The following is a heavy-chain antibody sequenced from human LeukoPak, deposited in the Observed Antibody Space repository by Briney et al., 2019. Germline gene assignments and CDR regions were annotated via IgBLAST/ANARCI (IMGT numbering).Heavy chain of an antibody. J-gene: IGHJ5*02. Sequence: SETLSLTCTVSGGSISSGYYWGWIRQPPGKGLEWIGSIYYSGSTYYNPSLKSRVTISVDTSKNQFSPKLSSVTAADTAVYYCARVWRYYYGSGSYFNWFDPWGQGTLVTVSS. D-gene: IGHD3-10*01. CDR1: GGSISSGYY. CDR3: ARVWRYYYGSGSYFNWFDP. V-gene: IGHV4-38-2*02. CDR2: IYYSGST.